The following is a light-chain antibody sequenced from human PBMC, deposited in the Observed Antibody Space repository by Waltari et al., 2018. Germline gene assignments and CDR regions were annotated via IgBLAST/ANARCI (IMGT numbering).Light chain of an antibody. J-gene: IGLJ1*01. CDR1: NSNLGSHY. CDR3: ASWDDSHYV. Sequence: QSVLTQPPSASETPGQRVTTACSGSNSNLGSHYLYWYQQPPGTAPKLLIHRNNQRPSGVPDRFSASKSGTSASLAISGLRSEDEAVYYCASWDDSHYVFGTGTQVTVL. V-gene: IGLV1-47*01. CDR2: RNN.